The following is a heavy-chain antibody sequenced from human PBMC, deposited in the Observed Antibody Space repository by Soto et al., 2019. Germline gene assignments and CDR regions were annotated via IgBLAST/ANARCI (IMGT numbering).Heavy chain of an antibody. D-gene: IGHD1-26*01. CDR2: IYYSGST. CDR3: ARGGSIVGVVDY. V-gene: IGHV4-59*01. J-gene: IGHJ4*02. CDR1: GGSISSYY. Sequence: PSETLSLTCTVSGGSISSYYWSWIRQPPGKGLEWIGYIYYSGSTNYNPSLKSRVTISVDTSKNQFSLKLSSVTAADTAVYYCARGGSIVGVVDYWGQGTLVTVYS.